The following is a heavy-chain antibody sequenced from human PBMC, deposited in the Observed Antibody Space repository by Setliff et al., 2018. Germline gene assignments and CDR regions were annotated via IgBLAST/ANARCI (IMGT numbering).Heavy chain of an antibody. CDR2: ISSSSSTI. Sequence: PGGSLRLSCAASGFTFSSYSMNWVRQAPGKGLEWVSYISSSSSTIYYADSVKGRFTISRDNAKNSLYLQMNSLRAEDTAVYYCARARGYSCLTLDYWGQGTLVTVSS. V-gene: IGHV3-48*01. J-gene: IGHJ4*02. D-gene: IGHD5-18*01. CDR1: GFTFSSYS. CDR3: ARARGYSCLTLDY.